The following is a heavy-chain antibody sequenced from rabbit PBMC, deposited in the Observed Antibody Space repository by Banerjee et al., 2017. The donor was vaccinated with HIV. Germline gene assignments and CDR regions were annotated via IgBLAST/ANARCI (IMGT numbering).Heavy chain of an antibody. D-gene: IGHD4-1*01. CDR2: IDSVFGST. Sequence: QLVESGGGLVQPEGSLTLTCTASGFTLSSSYYMCWVRQAPGKGLEWIGYIDSVFGSTYYASWVNGRFTISSHNAQNTLYLQLNSLTAADTATYFCAREDYTSGWGAVLWGQGTLVTVS. CDR1: GFTLSSSYY. CDR3: AREDYTSGWGAVL. V-gene: IGHV1S7*01. J-gene: IGHJ3*01.